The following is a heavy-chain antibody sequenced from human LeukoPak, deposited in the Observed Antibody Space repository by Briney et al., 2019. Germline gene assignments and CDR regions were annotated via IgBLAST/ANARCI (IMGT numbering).Heavy chain of an antibody. V-gene: IGHV4-39*01. D-gene: IGHD3-3*01. CDR3: ARQGFGVVQMDV. CDR2: IYYSGST. Sequence: SETLSLTCTVSGGSLSSSSYYWGWIRQPPGKGLEWIGSIYYSGSTYYNPSLKSRVTISVDTSKNQFSLKLSSVTAADTAVYYCARQGFGVVQMDVWGKGTTVTVSS. CDR1: GGSLSSSSYY. J-gene: IGHJ6*04.